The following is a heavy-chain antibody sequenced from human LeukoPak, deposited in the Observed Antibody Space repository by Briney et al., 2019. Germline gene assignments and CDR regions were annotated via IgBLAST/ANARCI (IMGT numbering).Heavy chain of an antibody. V-gene: IGHV3-23*01. J-gene: IGHJ4*02. Sequence: GGSLRLSCAASGFTFTNYAMTWVRQAPGKGLEWVSSISGSDSKTYYADSVKGRFAISRDNAKNTVYLQMNSLRAEDTAIYYCAKDAANYPFFFDFWGQGTPVTVSS. CDR2: ISGSDSKT. CDR1: GFTFTNYA. CDR3: AKDAANYPFFFDF. D-gene: IGHD4/OR15-4a*01.